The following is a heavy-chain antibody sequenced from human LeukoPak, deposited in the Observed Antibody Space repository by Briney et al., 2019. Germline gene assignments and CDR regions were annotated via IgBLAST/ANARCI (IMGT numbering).Heavy chain of an antibody. D-gene: IGHD3-3*01. CDR2: INHSGST. CDR3: ARATTIFGVGTIDY. CDR1: GGSFSGYY. Sequence: SETLSLTCAVYGGSFSGYYWSWIRQPPGKGLEWIGEINHSGSTNYNPSLKSRVTISVDTSKNQFSLKLSSVTAADTAVYYCARATTIFGVGTIDYWGQGTLVTVSS. J-gene: IGHJ4*02. V-gene: IGHV4-34*01.